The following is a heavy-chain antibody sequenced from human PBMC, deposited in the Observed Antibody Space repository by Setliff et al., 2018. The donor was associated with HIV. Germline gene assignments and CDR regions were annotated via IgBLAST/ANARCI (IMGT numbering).Heavy chain of an antibody. Sequence: PGESLKISCAVSGFNFRGYNMNWVRQAPGKGLEWVSSISSSSSYIYYADSVKGRFTISRDNAKNSLYLQMNSLRAEDTAVYHCARGHYFKDVWGQGTTVTVSS. J-gene: IGHJ6*02. CDR1: GFNFRGYN. CDR2: ISSSSSYI. D-gene: IGHD3-22*01. V-gene: IGHV3-21*01. CDR3: ARGHYFKDV.